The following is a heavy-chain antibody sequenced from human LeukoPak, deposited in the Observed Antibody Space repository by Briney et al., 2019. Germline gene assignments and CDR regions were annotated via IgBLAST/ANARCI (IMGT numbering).Heavy chain of an antibody. V-gene: IGHV4-4*07. J-gene: IGHJ6*03. CDR1: GGSISSYY. D-gene: IGHD5-18*01. CDR2: IYTSGST. CDR3: ARVDTAMGYYYYMDV. Sequence: SETLSLTCTVSGGSISSYYWSWIRQPPGKGLEWIGRIYTSGSTNYNPSLKSRVTMSVDTSKNQFSLKLSSVTAADTAVYYCARVDTAMGYYYYMDVWGKGTTVTVSS.